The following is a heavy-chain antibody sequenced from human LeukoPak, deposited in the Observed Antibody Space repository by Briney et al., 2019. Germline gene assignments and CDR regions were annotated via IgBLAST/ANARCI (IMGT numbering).Heavy chain of an antibody. V-gene: IGHV4-34*01. J-gene: IGHJ6*04. D-gene: IGHD6-19*01. CDR2: INHSGST. CDR3: ARGGNSGWYGMDV. Sequence: SETLSLTCAVYGGSFSGYYWSWIRQPPGKGLEWIGEINHSGSTNYNPSLKSRVTISVDTSKNQFSLKLSSVTAADTAVYYCARGGNSGWYGMDVWGKGTTVTVSS. CDR1: GGSFSGYY.